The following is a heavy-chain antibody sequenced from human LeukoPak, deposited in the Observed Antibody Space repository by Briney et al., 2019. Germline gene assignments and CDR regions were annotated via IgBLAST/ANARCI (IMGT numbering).Heavy chain of an antibody. CDR3: ARDSDSSGYYGDY. Sequence: GGSLRLSCAASGFTFSSYSMNWVRQAPGKGLEWVSSISSSSSYIYYADSVKGRFTISRDNAKNSLYPQMNSLRAEDTAVYYCARDSDSSGYYGDYWGQGTLVTVSS. J-gene: IGHJ4*02. CDR2: ISSSSSYI. V-gene: IGHV3-21*01. D-gene: IGHD3-22*01. CDR1: GFTFSSYS.